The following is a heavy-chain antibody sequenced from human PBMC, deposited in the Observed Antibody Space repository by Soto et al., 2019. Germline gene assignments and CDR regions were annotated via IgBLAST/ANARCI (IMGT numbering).Heavy chain of an antibody. CDR3: ARVGYCSSTSCYGSVAFDI. J-gene: IGHJ3*02. CDR1: GYTFTGYY. Sequence: ASVKVSCKASGYTFTGYYMHWVRQAPGQGLEWMGWINPNSGGTNYAQKFQGWVTMTRDTSISTAYMELSRLISDDTAVYYCARVGYCSSTSCYGSVAFDIWGQGTMVTV. V-gene: IGHV1-2*04. CDR2: INPNSGGT. D-gene: IGHD2-2*01.